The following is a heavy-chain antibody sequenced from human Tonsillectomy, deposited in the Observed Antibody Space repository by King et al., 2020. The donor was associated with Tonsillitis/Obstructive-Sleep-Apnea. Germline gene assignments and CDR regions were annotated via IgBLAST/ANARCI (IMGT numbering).Heavy chain of an antibody. V-gene: IGHV3-20*04. Sequence: DVQLVESGGGVVRPGGSLRLSCAASGFTFDDYGMSWVRQAPGKGLEWVSGINWNGGSTGYADSVKGRFTISRDNAKNSLYLQINSLRAEAPALYYCARADTTIFGVVNYYYYYMDVWGKGTTVTVSS. J-gene: IGHJ6*03. CDR3: ARADTTIFGVVNYYYYYMDV. D-gene: IGHD3-3*01. CDR1: GFTFDDYG. CDR2: INWNGGST.